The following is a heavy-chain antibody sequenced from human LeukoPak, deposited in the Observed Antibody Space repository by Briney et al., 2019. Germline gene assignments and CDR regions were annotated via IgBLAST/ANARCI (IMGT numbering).Heavy chain of an antibody. Sequence: GGSLRLSCAASGFTFSDHYMDWVRQAPGKGLEWVGRTGNKANSYTTEYAASVKGRFTVSRDDSKNSLFLQMNSLKSEDTAVYYCARGNTSAWYPFDYWGQGTLVTVSS. J-gene: IGHJ4*02. CDR3: ARGNTSAWYPFDY. D-gene: IGHD6-19*01. V-gene: IGHV3-72*01. CDR2: TGNKANSYTT. CDR1: GFTFSDHY.